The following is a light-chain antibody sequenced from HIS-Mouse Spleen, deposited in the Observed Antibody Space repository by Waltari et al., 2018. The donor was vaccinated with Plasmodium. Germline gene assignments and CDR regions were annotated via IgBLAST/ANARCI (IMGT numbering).Light chain of an antibody. CDR2: GAS. CDR3: QQYNNWSFT. J-gene: IGKJ3*01. V-gene: IGKV3-15*01. Sequence: EIVMTQSPATLSVSPGERATLSCRASQSVSSNLAWYQQKPGQAPRLLIYGASTTATGIPARCSGSGSGTEFTLTISSLQSEDVAGYYCQQYNNWSFTFGPGTKVDIK. CDR1: QSVSSN.